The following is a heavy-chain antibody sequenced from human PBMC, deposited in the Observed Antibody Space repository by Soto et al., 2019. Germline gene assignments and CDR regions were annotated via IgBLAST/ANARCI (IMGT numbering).Heavy chain of an antibody. Sequence: ASVKVSWKAAGYGFTNYYMHWVRQAPGQGPEWMGIIYPSDGSTTYAQRFQGRVTLTTDTSASTAYMDLSSLTSEDTAVYYCARAISGYVTWGQGTLVTVSS. CDR2: IYPSDGST. CDR1: GYGFTNYY. J-gene: IGHJ5*02. CDR3: ARAISGYVT. D-gene: IGHD5-12*01. V-gene: IGHV1-46*01.